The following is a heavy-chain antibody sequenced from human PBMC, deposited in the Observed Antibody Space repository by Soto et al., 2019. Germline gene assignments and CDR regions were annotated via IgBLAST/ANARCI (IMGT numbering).Heavy chain of an antibody. J-gene: IGHJ5*02. D-gene: IGHD6-13*01. CDR2: IWYDGSNK. V-gene: IGHV3-33*01. CDR1: GFTFSSYG. Sequence: GGSLRLSCAASGFTFSSYGMHWVRQAPGKGLEWVAVIWYDGSNKYYADSVKGRFTISRDNSKNTLYLQMNSLRAEDTAVYYCARVSQSSPSWFDPWGQGTLVTVSS. CDR3: ARVSQSSPSWFDP.